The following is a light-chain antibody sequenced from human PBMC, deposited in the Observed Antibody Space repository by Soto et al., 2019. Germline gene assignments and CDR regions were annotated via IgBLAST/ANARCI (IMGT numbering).Light chain of an antibody. CDR2: EVT. CDR1: SSDVGAYNY. V-gene: IGLV2-8*01. Sequence: QSALTQPPSASGSPGQSVTISCTGTSSDVGAYNYVSWYQQHAGKAPKLVIYEVTKRPSGVPNRLSGSKSANTASLPVSRLPAEDEADYYGSSFAPSNTGVFGGGTKLTVL. J-gene: IGLJ3*02. CDR3: SSFAPSNTGV.